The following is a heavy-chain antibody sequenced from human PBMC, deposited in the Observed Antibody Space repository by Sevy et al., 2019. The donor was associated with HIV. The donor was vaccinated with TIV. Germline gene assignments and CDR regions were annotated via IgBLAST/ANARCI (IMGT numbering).Heavy chain of an antibody. Sequence: SETLSLTCTVSAGSISIDSYFWNWIRQPAGKGLEWIGCIHASGSTIYNPSLKSRVTMSVDKSKSQFSLRLTSVTAADSDVYFCARERGSNILTLGLDFWGQRSLVTVSS. J-gene: IGHJ4*02. CDR1: AGSISIDSYF. D-gene: IGHD3-9*01. CDR3: ARERGSNILTLGLDF. V-gene: IGHV4-61*02. CDR2: IHASGST.